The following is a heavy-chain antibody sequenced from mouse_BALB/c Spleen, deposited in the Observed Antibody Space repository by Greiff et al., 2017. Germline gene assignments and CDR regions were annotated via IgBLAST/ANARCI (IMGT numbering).Heavy chain of an antibody. J-gene: IGHJ3*01. Sequence: EVQLVESGPGLVKPSQSLSLTCTVTGYSITSDYAWNWIRQFPGNKLEWMGYISYSGSTSYNPSLKSRISITRDTSKNQFFLQLNSVTTEDTATYYCARGGDYGNSFAYWGQGTLVTVSA. CDR1: GYSITSDYA. D-gene: IGHD2-1*01. V-gene: IGHV3-2*02. CDR3: ARGGDYGNSFAY. CDR2: ISYSGST.